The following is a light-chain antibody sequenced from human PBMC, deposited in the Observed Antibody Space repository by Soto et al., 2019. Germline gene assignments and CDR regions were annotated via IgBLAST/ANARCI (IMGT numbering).Light chain of an antibody. CDR2: ASS. CDR1: QDILSW. J-gene: IGKJ3*01. Sequence: DIQMTQSPSSVSASVGDRVTITCRASQDILSWLAWYQQKPGEAPRLLIYASSNLQSGVPSRFSGSGSGTDFTLNISSLQPEDFATYYCQQANSFPITFGPGTRLDIK. CDR3: QQANSFPIT. V-gene: IGKV1-12*01.